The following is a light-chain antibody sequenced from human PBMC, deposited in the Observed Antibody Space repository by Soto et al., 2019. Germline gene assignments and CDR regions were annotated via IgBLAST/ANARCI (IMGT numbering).Light chain of an antibody. CDR3: QQYGSSPEK. CDR1: QSVSSAY. CDR2: DVS. Sequence: IVLTHSPGTLSLSPWERATLSCRSSQSVSSAYLAWYQQKPGQAPRLLIYDVSSRATGIPDRFSGSGSGTDFTLTVSRLEPEDFAVYYCQQYGSSPEKFGQGTKVDIK. J-gene: IGKJ1*01. V-gene: IGKV3-20*01.